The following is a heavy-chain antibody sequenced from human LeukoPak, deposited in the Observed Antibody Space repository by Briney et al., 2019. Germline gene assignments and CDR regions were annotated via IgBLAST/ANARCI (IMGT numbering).Heavy chain of an antibody. CDR3: ARGLYGSGRRSLMAL. CDR1: GFPFHNYW. Sequence: PGGSLRLSCAASGFPFHNYWMTWVRQAPGKGLEWAANIDQDESEKYYVDSVKGRFTISRDNADKSLYLEMTSLRVEDTAIYYCARGLYGSGRRSLMALWGPGTLVTVSS. CDR2: IDQDESEK. J-gene: IGHJ4*02. D-gene: IGHD3-10*01. V-gene: IGHV3-7*01.